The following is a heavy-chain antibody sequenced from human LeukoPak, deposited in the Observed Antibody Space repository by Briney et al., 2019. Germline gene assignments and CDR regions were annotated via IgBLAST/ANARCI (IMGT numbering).Heavy chain of an antibody. V-gene: IGHV3-21*01. D-gene: IGHD4-17*01. CDR1: GFTFSSSA. CDR3: ARVYGDYGHFDY. J-gene: IGHJ4*02. Sequence: KAGGSLRLSCAASGFTFSSSAMSWVRQVPGKGLEWVSSISSSSSYIYYADSVKGRFTISRDNAKNSLYLQMNSLRAEDTAVYYCARVYGDYGHFDYWGQGTLVTVSS. CDR2: ISSSSSYI.